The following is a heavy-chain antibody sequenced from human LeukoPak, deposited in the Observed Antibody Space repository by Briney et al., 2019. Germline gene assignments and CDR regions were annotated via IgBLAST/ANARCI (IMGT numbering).Heavy chain of an antibody. CDR1: GGSFSGYY. CDR3: ARGLRHCSSTSCYRLYYYYMDV. J-gene: IGHJ6*03. Sequence: SETLSLTCTVYGGSFSGYYWSWIRQPPGKGLEWIGEINHSGSTNYNPSLKSRVTISVDTSKNQFSLKLSSVTVADTAVYYCARGLRHCSSTSCYRLYYYYMDVWGKGTTVTVSS. V-gene: IGHV4-34*01. CDR2: INHSGST. D-gene: IGHD2-2*01.